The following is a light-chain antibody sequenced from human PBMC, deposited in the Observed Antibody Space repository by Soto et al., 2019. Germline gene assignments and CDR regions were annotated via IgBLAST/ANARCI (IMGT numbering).Light chain of an antibody. CDR3: ISYTTSSTVL. Sequence: QSVLTQPPSASGTPGQIVAISCSGSSSNIGSNTVTWYQQLPGTAPKLLIYSTSQRSSGVPGRFSGSKSGASASLSISGLQSEDEADYYCISYTTSSTVLFGGGTKLTVL. CDR1: SSNIGSNT. CDR2: STS. J-gene: IGLJ2*01. V-gene: IGLV1-44*01.